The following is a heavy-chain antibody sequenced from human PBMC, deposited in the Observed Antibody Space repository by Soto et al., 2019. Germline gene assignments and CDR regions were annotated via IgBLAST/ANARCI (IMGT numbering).Heavy chain of an antibody. CDR1: GFRFSHHG. Sequence: QVQLVESGGGVVQTGTSLRLSCAASGFRFSHHGIHWVRQAPGKGLEWVAVTWSNGRGEYYADSVRGRFTISRDNSKTTVYLQMNSLRVEDTAVYYCAKDDDTSSHYSLLDFRGQGTLVTVSS. J-gene: IGHJ4*02. V-gene: IGHV3-33*06. D-gene: IGHD3-22*01. CDR3: AKDDDTSSHYSLLDF. CDR2: TWSNGRGE.